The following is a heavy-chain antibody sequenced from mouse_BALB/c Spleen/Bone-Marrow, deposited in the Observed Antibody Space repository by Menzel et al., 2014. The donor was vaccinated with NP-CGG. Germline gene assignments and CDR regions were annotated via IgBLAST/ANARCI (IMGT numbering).Heavy chain of an antibody. CDR2: IRNKAYGYTT. V-gene: IGHV7-3*02. Sequence: EVQRVESGGGLVQPGGSLRLSCATSGITFTDYYMNWVRQPPGKALDWLAFIRNKAYGYTTENSPSVKVRFTIYRDNSQIHLYLQINTLRAEANATDYCAGGMGGLRIDAWGQGSTLSISS. CDR1: GITFTDYY. D-gene: IGHD2-12*01. CDR3: AGGMGGLRIDA. J-gene: IGHJ2*01.